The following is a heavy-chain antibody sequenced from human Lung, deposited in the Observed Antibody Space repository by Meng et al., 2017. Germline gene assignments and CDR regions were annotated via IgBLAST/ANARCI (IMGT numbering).Heavy chain of an antibody. CDR3: ARGLGEAVVPRTMFDY. D-gene: IGHD2-2*01. CDR2: IYHSGGT. J-gene: IGHJ4*02. Sequence: QEPGPGLGNPSAALSRTCRVSGGSISSSNWWSWVRQPPGKGLEWIGEIYHSGGTKYNPSLKSRVTISVDKSKNQFSLKLSSVTAADTAVYYCARGLGEAVVPRTMFDYWGQGTLVTVSS. V-gene: IGHV4-4*02. CDR1: GGSISSSNW.